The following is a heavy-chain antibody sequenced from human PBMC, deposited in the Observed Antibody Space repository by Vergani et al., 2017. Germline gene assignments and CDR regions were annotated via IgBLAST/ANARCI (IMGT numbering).Heavy chain of an antibody. V-gene: IGHV1-24*01. Sequence: QVQLVQSGAEVQKPGASVKVSCKVSGYTLTELSMHWVRQAPGKGLEWMGGFDPEDGETIYAQKFQGRVTITADTSTDTAYMELSSLRSEDTAVYYCATGPLNWFDPWGQGTLVTVSS. J-gene: IGHJ5*02. CDR3: ATGPLNWFDP. CDR1: GYTLTELS. CDR2: FDPEDGET.